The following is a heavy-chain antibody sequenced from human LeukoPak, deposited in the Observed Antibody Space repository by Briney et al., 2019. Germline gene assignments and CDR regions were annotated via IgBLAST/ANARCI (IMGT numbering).Heavy chain of an antibody. J-gene: IGHJ5*02. CDR3: ARDGCSSTSCSKVNWFDP. D-gene: IGHD2-2*01. V-gene: IGHV4-4*02. CDR2: IYHSGST. Sequence: PSGTLSLTCAVSGGSISSSNWWSWVRQPPGKGLEWIGEIYHSGSTNYNPSLKSRVTISVDKSKNQFSLKLSSVTAADTAVYYCARDGCSSTSCSKVNWFDPWGQGTLVTVSS. CDR1: GGSISSSNW.